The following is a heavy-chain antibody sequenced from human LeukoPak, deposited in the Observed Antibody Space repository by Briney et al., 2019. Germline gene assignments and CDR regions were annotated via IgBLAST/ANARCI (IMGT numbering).Heavy chain of an antibody. Sequence: SETLSLTCAVSGYSISSGYYWGWIRQPPGKGLEWIGSIYHSGSTYYNPSLKSRVTISVDTSKNQFSLKLSSVTAADTAVYYCWGLPTHVGALDYWGQGTLVTVSS. V-gene: IGHV4-38-2*01. D-gene: IGHD3-16*01. CDR1: GYSISSGYY. CDR2: IYHSGST. J-gene: IGHJ4*02. CDR3: WGLPTHVGALDY.